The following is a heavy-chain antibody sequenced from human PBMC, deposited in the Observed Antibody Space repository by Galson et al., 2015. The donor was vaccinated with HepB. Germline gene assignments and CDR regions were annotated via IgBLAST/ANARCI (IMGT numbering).Heavy chain of an antibody. V-gene: IGHV3-33*01. CDR1: GFTFSSYG. CDR2: IWYDGSNK. Sequence: SLRLSCAASGFTFSSYGMHWVRQAPGKGLEWVAVIWYDGSNKYYADSVKGRFTISRDNSKNTLYLQMSSLKASDTAMYYCARRRQLPTGWVGYYYGMDVWGQGTTVTVSS. CDR3: ARRRQLPTGWVGYYYGMDV. J-gene: IGHJ6*02. D-gene: IGHD6-6*01.